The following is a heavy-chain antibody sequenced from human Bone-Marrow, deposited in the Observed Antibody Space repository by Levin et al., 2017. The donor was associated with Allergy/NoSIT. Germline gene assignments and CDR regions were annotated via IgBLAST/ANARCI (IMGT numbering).Heavy chain of an antibody. J-gene: IGHJ4*02. CDR2: IYTRGAT. V-gene: IGHV4-4*07. D-gene: IGHD3-3*01. CDR1: GGSIRNSY. Sequence: SQTLSLTCTVSGGSIRNSYWSWIRPPAGKGLEWIGRIYTRGATDYNSSLKSRVTMSVDTSNNQFSLQLTSVSAADTAVYYCVRDYDFWSGYIGSDYWGQGILVTVSS. CDR3: VRDYDFWSGYIGSDY.